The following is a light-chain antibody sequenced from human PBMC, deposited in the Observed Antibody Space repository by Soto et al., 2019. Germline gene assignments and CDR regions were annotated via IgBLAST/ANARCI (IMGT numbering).Light chain of an antibody. J-gene: IGKJ1*01. Sequence: DIQLTQSPSFLSASVGDRVTITCRASQGISSYLAWYQQKPGKAPKLLISTAYTLQSGVPSRFSGSGSGTEFTLTISSLQPEDFATYYCQQLNNYPRTFGQGTKVDIK. CDR3: QQLNNYPRT. CDR2: TAY. V-gene: IGKV1-9*01. CDR1: QGISSY.